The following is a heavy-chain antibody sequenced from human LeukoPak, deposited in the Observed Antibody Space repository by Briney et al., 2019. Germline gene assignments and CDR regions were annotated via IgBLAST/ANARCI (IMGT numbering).Heavy chain of an antibody. J-gene: IGHJ4*02. Sequence: SDTLSLACSVSGGSISSSDYYWGWIRQPPGKGLEWIGTIFYNGATKSNPSLSSRVTMSIDTSKNQFSLRLRSVTAEDTAVYYCAREARFALPVVGSGDYWGQGTLVTVSS. CDR1: GGSISSSDYY. CDR3: AREARFALPVVGSGDY. D-gene: IGHD6-19*01. CDR2: IFYNGAT. V-gene: IGHV4-39*07.